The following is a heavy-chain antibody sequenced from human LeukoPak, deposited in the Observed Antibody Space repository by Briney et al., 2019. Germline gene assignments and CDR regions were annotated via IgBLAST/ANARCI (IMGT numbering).Heavy chain of an antibody. V-gene: IGHV1-69*06. Sequence: SVKVSCKASGYTFTSYAISWVRQAPGQGLEWMGGIIPIFGTANYAQKFQGRVTITADKSTSTAYMELSSLRSEDTAVYYCARVVVGATSWFDPWGQGTLVTVSS. CDR3: ARVVVGATSWFDP. CDR2: IIPIFGTA. J-gene: IGHJ5*02. D-gene: IGHD1-26*01. CDR1: GYTFTSYA.